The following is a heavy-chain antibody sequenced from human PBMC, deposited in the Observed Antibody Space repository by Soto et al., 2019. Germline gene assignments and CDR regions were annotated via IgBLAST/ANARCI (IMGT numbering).Heavy chain of an antibody. CDR1: GFTFSSYS. V-gene: IGHV3-21*01. D-gene: IGHD3-10*01. CDR3: ARGVTMVRGRGGP. CDR2: ISSSSSYI. J-gene: IGHJ5*02. Sequence: EVQLVESGGGLVKPGGSLRLSCAASGFTFSSYSMNWVRQAPGKGLEWVSSISSSSSYIYYADSVKGRFTISRDNAKNSLYLQMNSLRAEDTAVYYCARGVTMVRGRGGPWGQGTLVTVSS.